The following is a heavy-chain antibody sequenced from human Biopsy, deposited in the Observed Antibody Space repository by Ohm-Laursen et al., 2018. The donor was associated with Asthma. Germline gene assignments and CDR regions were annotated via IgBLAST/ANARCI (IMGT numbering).Heavy chain of an antibody. CDR3: ARTFHFWSPYHAEHYQL. J-gene: IGHJ1*01. V-gene: IGHV3-7*01. Sequence: SLRLSCAASGFTFSDYWMSWVRQVPGKGLEWVANIKHDGSEKNHVDSLKGRFTISRDNAKNSLYLQMNSLRAEDTAVYYWARTFHFWSPYHAEHYQLWGQGTLVTVSS. CDR2: IKHDGSEK. D-gene: IGHD3-3*02. CDR1: GFTFSDYW.